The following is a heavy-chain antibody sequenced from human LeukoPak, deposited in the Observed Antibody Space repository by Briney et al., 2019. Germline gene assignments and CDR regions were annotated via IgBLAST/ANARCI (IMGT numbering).Heavy chain of an antibody. Sequence: SETLSLTCTVSGGSVNSGGYYWSWIRQHPGKGLEWIGYISYSGSTYYNPSLKSRLTISLDTSKNQFSLRLSSVNAADAAVYFCAVGPHHYFDSWGQGTLVTVSS. CDR1: GGSVNSGGYY. CDR2: ISYSGST. J-gene: IGHJ4*02. CDR3: AVGPHHYFDS. V-gene: IGHV4-31*03.